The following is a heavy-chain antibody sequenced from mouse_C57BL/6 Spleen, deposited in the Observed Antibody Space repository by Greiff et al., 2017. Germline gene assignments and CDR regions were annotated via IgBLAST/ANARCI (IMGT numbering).Heavy chain of an antibody. D-gene: IGHD1-1*01. J-gene: IGHJ2*01. CDR2: IDPENGDT. V-gene: IGHV14-4*01. CDR1: GFNIKDDY. CDR3: TITTVVATES. Sequence: EVQLQQSGAELVRPGASVKLSCTASGFNIKDDYMHWVKQRPEQGLEWIGWIDPENGDTAYDSKFQGKATITADTSSNTAYLQLSRLTSEDTAVYSCTITTVVATESWGQGTTLTVSS.